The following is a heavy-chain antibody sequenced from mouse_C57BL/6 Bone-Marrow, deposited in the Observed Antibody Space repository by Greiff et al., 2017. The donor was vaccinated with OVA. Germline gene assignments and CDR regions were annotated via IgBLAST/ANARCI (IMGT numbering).Heavy chain of an antibody. CDR3: ARDRACYYGSKAFAY. Sequence: EVKLMESGGGLVKPGGSLKLSCAASGFTFSSYAMSWVRQTPEKRLEWVATISDGGSYTYYPENVKGRFTISRDNAKNNLYLQISHLKSEDTAMYYCARDRACYYGSKAFAYWGQGTLVTVSA. CDR1: GFTFSSYA. D-gene: IGHD1-1*01. V-gene: IGHV5-4*01. CDR2: ISDGGSYT. J-gene: IGHJ3*01.